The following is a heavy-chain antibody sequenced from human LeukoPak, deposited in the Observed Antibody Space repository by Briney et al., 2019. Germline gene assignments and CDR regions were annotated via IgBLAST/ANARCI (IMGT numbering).Heavy chain of an antibody. V-gene: IGHV3-30*18. CDR2: ISYDGSNK. CDR1: GFTFSSYG. CDR3: AKAGTGSSSWVLGY. D-gene: IGHD6-13*01. J-gene: IGHJ4*02. Sequence: GGSLRLSCAASGFTFSSYGMHWVRQAPGKGLEWVAVISYDGSNKYYADSVKGRFTISRDNSKNTLYLQMNSLRAEDTAVYYCAKAGTGSSSWVLGYWGQGTLVTVSS.